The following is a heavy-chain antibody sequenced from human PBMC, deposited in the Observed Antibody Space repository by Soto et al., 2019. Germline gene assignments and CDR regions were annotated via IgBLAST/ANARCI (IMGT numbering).Heavy chain of an antibody. D-gene: IGHD3-22*01. Sequence: GGSLRLSCAASGFTFSSYSMNWVRQAPGKGLEWVSSISSSSSYIYYADSVKGRFTISRDNAKNSLYLQMNSLRAEDTAVYYCARGVRRYYDSSGYYFSYYFDYWGQGTLVTVSS. CDR2: ISSSSSYI. V-gene: IGHV3-21*01. CDR1: GFTFSSYS. J-gene: IGHJ4*02. CDR3: ARGVRRYYDSSGYYFSYYFDY.